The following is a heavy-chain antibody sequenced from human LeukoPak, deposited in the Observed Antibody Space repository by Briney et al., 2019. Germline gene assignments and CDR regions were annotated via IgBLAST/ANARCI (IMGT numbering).Heavy chain of an antibody. D-gene: IGHD7-27*01. J-gene: IGHJ2*01. CDR3: ARAHWGWYFDL. CDR1: GGSISSSSYY. CDR2: IYYSGST. V-gene: IGHV4-39*07. Sequence: PSQTLSLTCTVSGGSISSSSYYWGWIRQPPGKGLEWIGSIYYSGSTYYNPSLKSRVTISVDTSKNQFSLKLSSVTAADTAVYYCARAHWGWYFDLWGRGTLVTVSS.